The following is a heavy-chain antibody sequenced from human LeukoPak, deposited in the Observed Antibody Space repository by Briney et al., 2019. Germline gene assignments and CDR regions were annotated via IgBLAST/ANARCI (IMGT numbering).Heavy chain of an antibody. J-gene: IGHJ1*01. CDR1: GFTFSSYG. D-gene: IGHD2-2*02. V-gene: IGHV3-30*02. Sequence: GGSLRLSCAASGFTFSSYGMHWVRQAPGKGLEWVAVIWYDGSNKYYADSVKGRFTISRDNSKNTLYLQMDRLRVEDTAVYYCAKDINVIPAAIGGFQYWGQGTLVSVSS. CDR3: AKDINVIPAAIGGFQY. CDR2: IWYDGSNK.